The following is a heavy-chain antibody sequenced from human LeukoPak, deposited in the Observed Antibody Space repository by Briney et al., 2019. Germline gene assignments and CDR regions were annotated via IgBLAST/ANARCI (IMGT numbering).Heavy chain of an antibody. V-gene: IGHV4-59*01. CDR1: GGSISSYY. CDR3: ASFSLTYDFWSGFDY. Sequence: SETLSLTCTVSGGSISSYYWSWLRQPPGKGLEWIGYIYYSGSTNYNPSLKSRVTISVDTSKNQFSLKLSSVTAADTAVYYCASFSLTYDFWSGFDYWGRGTLVTVSS. CDR2: IYYSGST. J-gene: IGHJ4*02. D-gene: IGHD3-3*01.